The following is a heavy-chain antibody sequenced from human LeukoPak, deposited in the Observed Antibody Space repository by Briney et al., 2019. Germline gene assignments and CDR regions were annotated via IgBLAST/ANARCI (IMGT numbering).Heavy chain of an antibody. D-gene: IGHD2-21*02. V-gene: IGHV3-7*01. CDR1: GFTLSIYC. J-gene: IGHJ6*03. CDR3: ERDFRNVVVTATRDYYYYYMDV. Sequence: PGGSLRLSCAASGFTLSIYCMSWVPQAPGKGGEWGSNIKQDGSEKNYVDSVKRRFTISRDNPKTSLYLQMNSLRAEDTAVYYCERDFRNVVVTATRDYYYYYMDVWGKGTTVTVSS. CDR2: IKQDGSEK.